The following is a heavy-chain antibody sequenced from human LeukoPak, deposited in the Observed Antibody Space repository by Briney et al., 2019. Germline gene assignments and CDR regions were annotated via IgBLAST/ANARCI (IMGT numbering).Heavy chain of an antibody. J-gene: IGHJ4*02. Sequence: GESLKISCKGSGYTFTTSWIAWVRQKPGKGLEWTGLIFPGDSDTRYSPSFQGQVSISADKSISTAYLQWSSLKASDTAVYYCGRLQGISSSPFDYWGQGTLATVSS. V-gene: IGHV5-51*01. D-gene: IGHD6-6*01. CDR3: GRLQGISSSPFDY. CDR2: IFPGDSDT. CDR1: GYTFTTSW.